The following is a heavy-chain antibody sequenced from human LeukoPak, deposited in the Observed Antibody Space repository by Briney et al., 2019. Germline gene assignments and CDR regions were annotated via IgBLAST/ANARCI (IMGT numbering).Heavy chain of an antibody. V-gene: IGHV4-31*03. CDR1: GGSISSGGYY. CDR2: IYYSGST. J-gene: IGHJ5*02. D-gene: IGHD5-18*01. CDR3: ARENPPYVDTATYNWFDP. Sequence: SQTLSLTCTVSGGSISSGGYYWSWIRQHPGKGLEWIGYIYYSGSTYYNPSLKSRVTISVDTSKNQFSLKLSSVTAADTAVYYCARENPPYVDTATYNWFDPWGQGTLVTVSS.